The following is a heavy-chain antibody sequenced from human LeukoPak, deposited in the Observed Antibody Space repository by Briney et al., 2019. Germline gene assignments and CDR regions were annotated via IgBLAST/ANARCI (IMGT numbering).Heavy chain of an antibody. Sequence: QPGGSLRLSCAVSGFTFSSYEMNWVRQAPGKGPEWVTFISGTGSMIYYADSVKGRFTISRDNASNSVYLQMNSLRVEDTAVYYCARGNPGSLMDVWGKGTTVIISS. CDR1: GFTFSSYE. D-gene: IGHD2-15*01. V-gene: IGHV3-48*03. CDR2: ISGTGSMI. CDR3: ARGNPGSLMDV. J-gene: IGHJ6*03.